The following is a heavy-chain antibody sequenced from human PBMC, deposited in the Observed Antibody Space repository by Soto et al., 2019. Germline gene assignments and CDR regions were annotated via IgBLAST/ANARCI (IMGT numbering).Heavy chain of an antibody. D-gene: IGHD2-8*01. CDR3: ARNGGDYSYCTNGVCSGPLDY. V-gene: IGHV3-64*01. J-gene: IGHJ4*02. Sequence: EVQLVESGGGLVQPGGSLRLSCAASGFTFSSYAMHWVRQAPGKGLEYVSAISSNGGSTYYANSVKGRFTISRDNSKNTLYLQMGSLRAEDMAVYYCARNGGDYSYCTNGVCSGPLDYWGQGTLVTVSS. CDR2: ISSNGGST. CDR1: GFTFSSYA.